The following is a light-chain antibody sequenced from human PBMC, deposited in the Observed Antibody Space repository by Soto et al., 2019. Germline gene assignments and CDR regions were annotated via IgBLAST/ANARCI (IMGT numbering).Light chain of an antibody. CDR3: QQYADLPYT. CDR1: QTLTTRF. CDR2: GAS. Sequence: EIVLTQSPGTLPLSPGERATLSCMASQTLTTRFLAWYQQKPGQAPRLLIYGASSRATGIPDRFSGSGSGTEYTLTISRLEPEDFAVYSCQQYADLPYTFGQGTTLEI. J-gene: IGKJ2*01. V-gene: IGKV3-20*01.